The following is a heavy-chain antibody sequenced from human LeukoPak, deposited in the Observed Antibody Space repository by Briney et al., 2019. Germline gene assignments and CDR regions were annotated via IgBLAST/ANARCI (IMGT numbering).Heavy chain of an antibody. D-gene: IGHD3-10*01. CDR3: ARVPSMIRGVVNYGMDV. J-gene: IGHJ6*02. CDR1: GYSFTGYF. Sequence: ASVKVSCKTSGYSFTGYFMHWVRQAPGQGLEWMGWINPNSGDTKYAQRFQGRVTMTRDTSINTAYMELRRLTSDDTAVYYRARVPSMIRGVVNYGMDVWGQGTTVTVSS. V-gene: IGHV1-2*02. CDR2: INPNSGDT.